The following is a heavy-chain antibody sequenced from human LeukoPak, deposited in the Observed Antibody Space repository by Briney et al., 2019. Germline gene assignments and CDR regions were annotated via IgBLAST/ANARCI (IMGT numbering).Heavy chain of an antibody. J-gene: IGHJ4*02. CDR3: ARVQWMAPES. CDR1: GFTFSSYA. V-gene: IGHV3-48*04. Sequence: PGGSLRLSCAASGFTFSSYAMHWVRQAPGKGLEWVSYINDNGRAMYYRDSVKGRFTISRDNAKNSLYLQMNSLRTEDTGVYYCARVQWMAPESWGQGILVTVSS. CDR2: INDNGRAM. D-gene: IGHD6-19*01.